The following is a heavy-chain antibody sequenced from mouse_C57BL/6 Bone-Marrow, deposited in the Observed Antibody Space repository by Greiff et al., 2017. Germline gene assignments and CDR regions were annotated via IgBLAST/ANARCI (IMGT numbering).Heavy chain of an antibody. CDR3: ARRYYGSSLDY. V-gene: IGHV5-12*01. Sequence: DVKLVESGGGLVQPGGSLKLSCAASGFTFSDYYMYWVRQTPEKRLEWVAYISNGGGSTYYPDTVKGRFTISRDNAKNTLYLQMSRLTSEDTAMYYCARRYYGSSLDYWGQGTTLTVSS. J-gene: IGHJ2*01. CDR2: ISNGGGST. CDR1: GFTFSDYY. D-gene: IGHD1-1*01.